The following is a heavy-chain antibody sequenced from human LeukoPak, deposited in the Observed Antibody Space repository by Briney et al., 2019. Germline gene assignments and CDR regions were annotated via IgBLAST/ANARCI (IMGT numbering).Heavy chain of an antibody. V-gene: IGHV4-4*07. CDR3: ARESMVRSPYYYYYYMDV. J-gene: IGHJ6*03. CDR1: GGSISSYY. Sequence: PSETLSLTCTVSGGSISSYYWSWIRQPAGKGLEWIGRIYTSGSTTYNPSLKSRVNMSVDTSKNHFSLKLSSVTAADTAVYYCARESMVRSPYYYYYYMDVWGKGTTVTVSS. D-gene: IGHD3-10*01. CDR2: IYTSGST.